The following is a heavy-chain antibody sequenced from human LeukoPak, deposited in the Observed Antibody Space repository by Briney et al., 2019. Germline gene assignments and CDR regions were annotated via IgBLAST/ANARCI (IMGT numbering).Heavy chain of an antibody. Sequence: GGSLRLSCAASGFTFDDYAMHWVRQAPGKGLEWVSGISWNSGSIGYADSVKGRFTISRDNAKNSLYLQMNSLRAEDTAVYYCARRRDSGSLQHFDYWGQGTLVTVSS. CDR1: GFTFDDYA. D-gene: IGHD1-26*01. CDR2: ISWNSGSI. CDR3: ARRRDSGSLQHFDY. V-gene: IGHV3-9*01. J-gene: IGHJ4*02.